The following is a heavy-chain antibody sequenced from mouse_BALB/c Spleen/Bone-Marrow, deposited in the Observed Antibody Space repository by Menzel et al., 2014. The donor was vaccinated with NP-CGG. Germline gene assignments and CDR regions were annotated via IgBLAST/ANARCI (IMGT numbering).Heavy chain of an antibody. V-gene: IGHV5-9-1*01. CDR1: GFTFSSYA. J-gene: IGHJ2*01. Sequence: EVKLVESGGGLVKPGGSLKLSCAASGFTFSSYAMSWVRQTPEKRLEWVATISSGGSYTYYPDSVKGRFIISRDNAKNTLYLQMSSLRSEDTAMYYCARGNYGYGNYFDYWGQGTTLTVSS. CDR2: ISSGGSYT. D-gene: IGHD1-2*01. CDR3: ARGNYGYGNYFDY.